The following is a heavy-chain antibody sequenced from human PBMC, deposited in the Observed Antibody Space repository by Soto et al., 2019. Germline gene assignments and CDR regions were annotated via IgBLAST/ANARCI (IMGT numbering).Heavy chain of an antibody. V-gene: IGHV1-3*01. CDR1: GDTYNSYT. CDR3: AKRGSSYCFDI. CDR2: INAGNGDT. Sequence: GASVKVSCKTSGDTYNSYTIHWVRQAPGQGLEWMGWINAGNGDTKNSQTFQGRVILTRDTSTNTFYMELNNLRSGDTAVYYCAKRGSSYCFDIWGQGTTVTVSS. J-gene: IGHJ3*02. D-gene: IGHD2-15*01.